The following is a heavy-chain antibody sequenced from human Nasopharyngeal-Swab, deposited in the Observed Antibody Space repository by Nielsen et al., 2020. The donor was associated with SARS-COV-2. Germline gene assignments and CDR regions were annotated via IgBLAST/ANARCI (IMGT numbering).Heavy chain of an antibody. CDR2: MTPNSGNT. Sequence: ASVKVSCKASGYTFINHDINWVRQSTGQGLEWMGWMTPNSGNTGYAQKFQGRVTMTRNNSTRTAYLELRSLRSEDTAVYYCARGGSSLGANLEDPWGQRTLVIVSS. D-gene: IGHD3-10*01. J-gene: IGHJ5*02. CDR1: GYTFINHD. V-gene: IGHV1-8*01. CDR3: ARGGSSLGANLEDP.